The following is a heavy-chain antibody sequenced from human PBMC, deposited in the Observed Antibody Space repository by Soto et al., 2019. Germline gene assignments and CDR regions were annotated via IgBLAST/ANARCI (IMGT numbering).Heavy chain of an antibody. CDR3: AKILPYYYAFDI. V-gene: IGHV3-23*01. Sequence: PGGSLRLSCAASGFTFSIYAMGWVRQAPGKGLEWVSTLSGSGDGTYFADSVKGRFSISRDNSKSTLYLQMNSLRTEDTAVYCCAKILPYYYAFDIWGQGTMVTVSS. CDR2: LSGSGDGT. J-gene: IGHJ3*02. CDR1: GFTFSIYA. D-gene: IGHD3-10*01.